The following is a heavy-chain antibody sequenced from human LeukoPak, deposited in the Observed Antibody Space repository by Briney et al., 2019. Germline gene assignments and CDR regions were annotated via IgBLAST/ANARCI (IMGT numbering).Heavy chain of an antibody. CDR1: GYTFTSYG. CDR3: ARDPAYAGYDFWSGYQLRGGWFDP. Sequence: ASVKVSCKASGYTFTSYGISWVRQAPGQGLEWMGWISAYNGNTNYAQKLQGRVTMTTDTSTSTAYMELRSLRSDDTAVYYRARDPAYAGYDFWSGYQLRGGWFDPWGQGTLVTVSS. D-gene: IGHD3-3*01. CDR2: ISAYNGNT. V-gene: IGHV1-18*01. J-gene: IGHJ5*02.